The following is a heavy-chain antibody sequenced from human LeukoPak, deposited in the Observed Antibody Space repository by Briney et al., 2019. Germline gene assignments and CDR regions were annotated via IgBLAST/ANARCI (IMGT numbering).Heavy chain of an antibody. CDR1: GFTLSFYA. Sequence: GGSLRLSCAASGFTLSFYAMSWVRQAPGKGLEWVSVISGSAGSTYHADSVKGRFTISRDNSKKMLYLQMISLRVEDTAVYFCARGRGANWNDHYYSMDVWGKGTTVTVSS. CDR3: ARGRGANWNDHYYSMDV. CDR2: ISGSAGST. D-gene: IGHD1-1*01. J-gene: IGHJ6*03. V-gene: IGHV3-23*01.